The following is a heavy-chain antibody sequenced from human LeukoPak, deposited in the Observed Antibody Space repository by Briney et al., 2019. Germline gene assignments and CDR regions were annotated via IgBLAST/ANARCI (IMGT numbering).Heavy chain of an antibody. CDR3: ARDRLGYYDFWSGYGMDV. CDR2: IYYSGST. D-gene: IGHD3-3*01. J-gene: IGHJ6*02. Sequence: TSETLSLTCTVSGGSISSYYWSWIRQPPGKGLEWIGYIYYSGSTNYNPSLKSRVTISVDTSKNQFSLKLSSVTAADTAVHYCARDRLGYYDFWSGYGMDVWGQGTTVTVSS. CDR1: GGSISSYY. V-gene: IGHV4-59*01.